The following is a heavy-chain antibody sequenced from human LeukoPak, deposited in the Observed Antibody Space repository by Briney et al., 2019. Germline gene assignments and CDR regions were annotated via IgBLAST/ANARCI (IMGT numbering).Heavy chain of an antibody. V-gene: IGHV3-11*04. D-gene: IGHD3-10*01. CDR1: GFTFSDYY. J-gene: IGHJ4*02. CDR3: ARDPRHYGSGSYYRGFDY. Sequence: PGGSLRLSXAASGFTFSDYYMSWICQAPGKGLEWVSYISSSGSTIYYADSVKGRFIISRDNAKNSRYLQMNSLRAEDTAVYYCARDPRHYGSGSYYRGFDYWGQGTLVTVSS. CDR2: ISSSGSTI.